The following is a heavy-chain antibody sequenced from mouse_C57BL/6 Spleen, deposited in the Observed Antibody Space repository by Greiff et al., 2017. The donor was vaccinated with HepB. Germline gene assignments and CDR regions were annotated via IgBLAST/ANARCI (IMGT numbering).Heavy chain of an antibody. D-gene: IGHD2-4*01. J-gene: IGHJ4*01. V-gene: IGHV1-22*01. Sequence: EVQLQQSGPELVKPGASVKMSCKASGYTFTDYNMHWVKQSHGKSLEWIGYINPNNGGTSYNQKFKGKATLTVNKSSSTAYMELRSLTSEESAVYYCERIYYDYDEGYYAMDYWGQGTSVTVSS. CDR1: GYTFTDYN. CDR2: INPNNGGT. CDR3: ERIYYDYDEGYYAMDY.